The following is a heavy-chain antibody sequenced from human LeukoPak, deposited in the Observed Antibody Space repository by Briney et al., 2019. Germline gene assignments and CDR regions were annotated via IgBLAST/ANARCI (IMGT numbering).Heavy chain of an antibody. CDR1: GYTFTGYY. V-gene: IGHV1-2*02. CDR3: AREHYYDSSGYNY. D-gene: IGHD3-22*01. Sequence: ASVKVSCKASGYTFTGYYMHWVRQAPGQGLEWMGWINPNSGGTNYAQKFQGRVTMTRDTSISTAYMELSRLRSDDTAVYYRAREHYYDSSGYNYWGQGTLVTVSS. J-gene: IGHJ4*02. CDR2: INPNSGGT.